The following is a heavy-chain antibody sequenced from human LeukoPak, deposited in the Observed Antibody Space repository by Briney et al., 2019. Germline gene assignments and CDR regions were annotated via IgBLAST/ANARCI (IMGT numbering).Heavy chain of an antibody. CDR1: GFTFSDYY. V-gene: IGHV3-11*01. D-gene: IGHD2-2*01. J-gene: IGHJ6*02. CDR3: ARDRVGYCSSTSCYNYYYGMDV. Sequence: GGSLRLSCAASGFTFSDYYMSWIRQAPGKGLEWVSYISRSGSTIYYADSVKGRFTISRDNAKNSLYLQMNSLRAEDTAVYYCARDRVGYCSSTSCYNYYYGMDVWGQGTTVTVSS. CDR2: ISRSGSTI.